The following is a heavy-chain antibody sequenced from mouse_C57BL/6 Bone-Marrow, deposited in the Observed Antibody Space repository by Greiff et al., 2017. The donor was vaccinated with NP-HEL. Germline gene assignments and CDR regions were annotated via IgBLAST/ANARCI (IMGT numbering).Heavy chain of an antibody. CDR3: AGSAGDY. Sequence: EVQLVESGGGLVKPGGSLKLSCAASGFTFSDYGMHWVRQAPEKGLEWVAYISSGSSTIYYADTVKGRFTISRDNAKNTLFLQRTSLRSEEAARYYCAGSAGDYWGQGTTLTVSS. CDR1: GFTFSDYG. V-gene: IGHV5-17*01. J-gene: IGHJ2*01. CDR2: ISSGSSTI.